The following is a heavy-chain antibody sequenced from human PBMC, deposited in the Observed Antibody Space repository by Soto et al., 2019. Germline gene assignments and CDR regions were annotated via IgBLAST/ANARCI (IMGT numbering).Heavy chain of an antibody. V-gene: IGHV2-5*02. CDR3: ARDCTSCPALGWYQIWPWYFDY. D-gene: IGHD2-2*01. Sequence: SGPTLVNPTQTLTLTCTFSGFSLSTSGVGVGWIRQPPGKALEWLALIYWDDDKRYSPSLKSRLTITKDTSKNQVVLTMTNMDPVDTATYYCARDCTSCPALGWYQIWPWYFDYWGQGTLVTVSS. CDR1: GFSLSTSGVG. CDR2: IYWDDDK. J-gene: IGHJ4*02.